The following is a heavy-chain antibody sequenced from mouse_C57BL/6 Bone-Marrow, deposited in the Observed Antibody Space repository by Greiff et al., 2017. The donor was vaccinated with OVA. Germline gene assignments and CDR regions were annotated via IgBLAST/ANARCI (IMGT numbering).Heavy chain of an antibody. D-gene: IGHD2-4*01. J-gene: IGHJ3*01. Sequence: VQLQQPGTELVKPGASVKLSCKASGYTFTSYWMHWVKQRPGQGLEWIGNINPSNGGTNYNEKFKSKATLTVDKSSSTAYMQLSSLTSEDSAVYDGAREEGSYYDSLFAYWGQGTLVTVSA. CDR2: INPSNGGT. CDR1: GYTFTSYW. CDR3: AREEGSYYDSLFAY. V-gene: IGHV1-53*01.